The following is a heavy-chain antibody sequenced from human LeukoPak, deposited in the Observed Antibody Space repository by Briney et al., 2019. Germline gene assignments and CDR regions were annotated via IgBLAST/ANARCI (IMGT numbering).Heavy chain of an antibody. CDR3: AKDTYYYGSGSYNY. Sequence: GGSLRLSCAASGFTFSSYGMHWVRQAPGKGLEWVAVISYDGSNKYYADSVKGRFTISRDNSKNTPYLQMNSLRAEDTAVYYCAKDTYYYGSGSYNYWGQGTLVTVSS. D-gene: IGHD3-10*01. CDR2: ISYDGSNK. J-gene: IGHJ4*02. CDR1: GFTFSSYG. V-gene: IGHV3-30*18.